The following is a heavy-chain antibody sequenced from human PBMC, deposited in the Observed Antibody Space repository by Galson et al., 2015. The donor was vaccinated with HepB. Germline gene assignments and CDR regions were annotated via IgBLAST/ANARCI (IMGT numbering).Heavy chain of an antibody. CDR3: AKDSMLLAKDYFDTLDV. J-gene: IGHJ6*02. CDR2: ISYDGFNK. CDR1: GFSSSDHA. V-gene: IGHV3-30*18. Sequence: SLRLSCAASGFSSSDHAMHWVRQAPGKGLEWVAVISYDGFNKYYVDSVKGRFTISRDNSKNTLYLQMNSLRGEDTAVYYCAKDSMLLAKDYFDTLDVWGQGTTVTVS. D-gene: IGHD2/OR15-2a*01.